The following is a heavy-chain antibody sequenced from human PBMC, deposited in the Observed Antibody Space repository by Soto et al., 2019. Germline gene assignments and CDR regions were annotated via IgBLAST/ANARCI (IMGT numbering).Heavy chain of an antibody. CDR2: IYYSGST. V-gene: IGHV4-31*03. D-gene: IGHD3-16*01. J-gene: IGHJ5*02. CDR1: GDSISSGGYY. Sequence: PSETLSLTCTVFGDSISSGGYYWSWIRQHAGTGLEWIGYIYYSGSTYYNPSLKSRIAISLDTSNNQFSLSLSSVTAADQAVKSCVTGNAGGVLLSSWGQGPLVPVSS. CDR3: VTGNAGGVLLSS.